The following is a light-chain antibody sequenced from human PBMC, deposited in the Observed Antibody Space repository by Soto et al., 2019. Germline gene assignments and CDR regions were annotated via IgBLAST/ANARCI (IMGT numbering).Light chain of an antibody. CDR3: SSYTSGSTYVV. Sequence: QSALTQPASVSGSPGQSITISCTGTSSDIGDYNYVPWYQQHAGKVPKLIIYDVVNRPSGVSDRFTGSKSGYTASLTISGLQAQDEADYYCSSYTSGSTYVVFGGGTKLTVL. J-gene: IGLJ2*01. CDR2: DVV. CDR1: SSDIGDYNY. V-gene: IGLV2-14*01.